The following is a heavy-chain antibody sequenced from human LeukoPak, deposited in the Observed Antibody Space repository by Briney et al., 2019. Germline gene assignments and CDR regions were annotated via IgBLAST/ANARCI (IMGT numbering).Heavy chain of an antibody. V-gene: IGHV4-39*07. Sequence: PSETLSLTCTVSGGSISSSSYYWGWIRQPPGKGLEWIGSIYYSGSTYYNPSLRSRVTISVDTSKNQFSLKLSSVTAADTAVYYCARERHIVVVTASPGDAFDIWGQGTMVTVSS. CDR3: ARERHIVVVTASPGDAFDI. CDR2: IYYSGST. D-gene: IGHD2-21*02. CDR1: GGSISSSSYY. J-gene: IGHJ3*02.